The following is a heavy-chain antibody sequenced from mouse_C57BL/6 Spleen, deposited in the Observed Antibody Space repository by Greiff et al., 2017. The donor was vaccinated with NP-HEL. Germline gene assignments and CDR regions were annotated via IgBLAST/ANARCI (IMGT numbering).Heavy chain of an antibody. Sequence: EVKLVESGGGLVKPGGSLKLSCAASGFTFSDYGMHWVRQAPEKGLEWVAYISSGTSTIYYADTVKGRFTISRDNAKNTLFLQMTSLRSEDTAMYYCASNCDFAYWGQGTLVTVSA. J-gene: IGHJ3*01. D-gene: IGHD4-1*01. CDR2: ISSGTSTI. V-gene: IGHV5-17*01. CDR1: GFTFSDYG. CDR3: ASNCDFAY.